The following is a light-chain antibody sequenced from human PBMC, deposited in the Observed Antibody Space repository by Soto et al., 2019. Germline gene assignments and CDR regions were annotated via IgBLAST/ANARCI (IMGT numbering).Light chain of an antibody. Sequence: DIQMTQSPSTLSASVGDGVTITCRASQNIGSWLAWYQQKPGKAPNLLIYRASNLESGVPSRFSGSGSGTEFTLTISSLQPGDFATYYCQQYKFYSTFGPGTKVDIK. CDR1: QNIGSW. V-gene: IGKV1-5*03. CDR3: QQYKFYST. J-gene: IGKJ3*01. CDR2: RAS.